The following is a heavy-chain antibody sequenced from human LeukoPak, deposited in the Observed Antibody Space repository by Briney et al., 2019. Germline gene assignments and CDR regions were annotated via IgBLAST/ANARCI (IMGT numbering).Heavy chain of an antibody. D-gene: IGHD6-13*01. CDR3: ARAARGAAAEWFDP. CDR2: IYHSGST. CDR1: GYSISSGYY. V-gene: IGHV4-38-2*02. J-gene: IGHJ5*02. Sequence: SETLSLTCTVSGYSISSGYYWGWIRQPPGKGLEWIGSIYHSGSTYYNPSLKSRVTISVDTSKNQFSLKLSSVTAADTAVYYCARAARGAAAEWFDPWGQGTLVTVSS.